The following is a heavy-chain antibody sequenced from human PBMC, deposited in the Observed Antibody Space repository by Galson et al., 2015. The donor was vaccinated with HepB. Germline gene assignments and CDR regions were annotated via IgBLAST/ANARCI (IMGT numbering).Heavy chain of an antibody. CDR1: GYTFTNYF. CDR3: AINNCTSANCYLSSGGFEDY. J-gene: IGHJ4*01. CDR2: INPSDGST. D-gene: IGHD2-2*01. Sequence: SVKVSCKASGYTFTNYFIHWVRQAPGQGLEWMGVINPSDGSTSYSQKFQGRVTMTRDTSTSTVYMELSSLSSEDTAIYYCAINNCTSANCYLSSGGFEDYWGQGTLVTVYS. V-gene: IGHV1-46*01.